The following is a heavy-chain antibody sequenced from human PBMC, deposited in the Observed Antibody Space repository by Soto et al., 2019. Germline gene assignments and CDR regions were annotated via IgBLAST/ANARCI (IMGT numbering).Heavy chain of an antibody. V-gene: IGHV3-74*01. CDR3: ARGDCVGGTCYSLAGSFYYYMDV. J-gene: IGHJ6*03. D-gene: IGHD2-15*01. CDR2: INSDGSVS. CDR1: GFTFSNYW. Sequence: VQLVESGGGLVQPGGSLRLSCAASGFTFSNYWMYWVRQAPGKGLVWVSRINSDGSVSSYADSVKGRLTISRDNVKNTLCLQMDSLRAEDTAVYYCARGDCVGGTCYSLAGSFYYYMDVWGKGTTVTVFS.